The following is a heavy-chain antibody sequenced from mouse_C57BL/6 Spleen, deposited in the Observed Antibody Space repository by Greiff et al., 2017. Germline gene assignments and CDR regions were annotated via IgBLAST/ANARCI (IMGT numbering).Heavy chain of an antibody. CDR1: GYTFTSYW. V-gene: IGHV1-55*01. CDR3: ANYGSSYLYYFDY. Sequence: VQLQQPGAELVKPGASVKMSCKASGYTFTSYWITWVKQRPGQGLEWIGDIYPGSGSTNYNEKFKSKATLTVDTSSSTAYMQLSSLTSEDSAVYYCANYGSSYLYYFDYWGQGTTLTVSS. J-gene: IGHJ2*01. CDR2: IYPGSGST. D-gene: IGHD1-1*01.